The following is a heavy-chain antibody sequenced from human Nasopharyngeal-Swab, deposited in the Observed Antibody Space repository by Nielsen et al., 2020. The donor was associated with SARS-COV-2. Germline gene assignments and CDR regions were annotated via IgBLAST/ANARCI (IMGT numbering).Heavy chain of an antibody. CDR2: ISYDGSNK. V-gene: IGHV3-30*18. CDR3: AKAWLPTY. Sequence: GESLKISCEASGLTFSSYGMHWVRQAPGKGLEWVAVISYDGSNKYYADSVKGRFTISRDNSKNTLYLQMNSLRAEDTAVYYCAKAWLPTYWGQGTLVTVSS. D-gene: IGHD5-24*01. J-gene: IGHJ4*02. CDR1: GLTFSSYG.